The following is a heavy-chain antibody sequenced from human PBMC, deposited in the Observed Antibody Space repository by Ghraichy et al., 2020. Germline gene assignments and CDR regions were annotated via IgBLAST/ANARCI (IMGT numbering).Heavy chain of an antibody. J-gene: IGHJ4*02. Sequence: ASVTVSCKASGYTFTGYYMHWVRPAPGQGLEWMGWINPNSGGTNYAQKFQGWVTMTRDTSISTAYMELSRLRSDDTAVYYCARGSIVATIGGGYFDYWGQGTLVTVSS. CDR2: INPNSGGT. CDR1: GYTFTGYY. V-gene: IGHV1-2*04. CDR3: ARGSIVATIGGGYFDY. D-gene: IGHD5-12*01.